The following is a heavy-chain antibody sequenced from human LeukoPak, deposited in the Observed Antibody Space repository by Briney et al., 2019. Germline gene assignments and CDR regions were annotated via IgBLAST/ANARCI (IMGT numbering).Heavy chain of an antibody. V-gene: IGHV1-69*04. D-gene: IGHD3-10*01. J-gene: IGHJ5*02. CDR1: GDTFSSYA. CDR3: AGGGWFDP. CDR2: IIPILGIT. Sequence: SVKVSCKASGDTFSSYAISWVRQAPGQGLEWMGRIIPILGITNYAQKFQGRVTITADKSTSTAYMELSSLRSEDTAVYYCAGGGWFDPWGQGTLVTVSS.